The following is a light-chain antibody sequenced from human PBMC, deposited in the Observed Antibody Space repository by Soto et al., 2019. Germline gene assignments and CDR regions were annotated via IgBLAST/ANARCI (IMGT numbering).Light chain of an antibody. CDR3: SSFAGNNNLV. Sequence: QYALTQPPSESGSPGQSVTISCTGTSSDVGVYNYVSWYQQHPGKAPKLMIYEVSKRPSGVPDRFSGSKSGNTASLTVSGLQAEDEADYYCSSFAGNNNLVFGGGTKLTVL. CDR1: SSDVGVYNY. V-gene: IGLV2-8*01. CDR2: EVS. J-gene: IGLJ2*01.